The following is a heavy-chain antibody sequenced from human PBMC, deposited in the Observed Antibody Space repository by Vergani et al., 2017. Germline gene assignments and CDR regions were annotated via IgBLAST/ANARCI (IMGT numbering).Heavy chain of an antibody. CDR2: IHTGRST. D-gene: IGHD2-15*01. V-gene: IGHV4-61*02. J-gene: IGHJ4*02. CDR3: ARSRPYCTSGSCPAI. Sequence: QVKLQESGPGLLKPSQTLPLICTDSGESIRSGSHYWSWLRQPAGKGPEWIGNIHTGRSTDLNPSFKSRVSISVDTSKSQFSLKLNSVTVADTAVYYCARSRPYCTSGSCPAIWGQGTLVTVSS. CDR1: GESIRSGSHY.